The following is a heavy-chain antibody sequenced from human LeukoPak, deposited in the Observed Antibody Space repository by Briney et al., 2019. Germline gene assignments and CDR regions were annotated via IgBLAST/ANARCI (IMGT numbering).Heavy chain of an antibody. V-gene: IGHV3-53*01. CDR2: IYTGGST. Sequence: PGGSLRLSCAASGFTVSTTYMSWVRQAPGKGLEWVSIIYTGGSTYYAHSVKGRFTISRDNSKNTVYLQMNSLRAEDTAVYFCARDLGTNDAFDIWGQGTMLTASS. CDR1: GFTVSTTY. J-gene: IGHJ3*02. CDR3: ARDLGTNDAFDI. D-gene: IGHD7-27*01.